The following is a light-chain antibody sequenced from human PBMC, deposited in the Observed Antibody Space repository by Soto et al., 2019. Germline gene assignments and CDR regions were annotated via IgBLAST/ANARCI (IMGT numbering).Light chain of an antibody. Sequence: QSVLTQPPSASGSPGQSVTISCTGTSSDVGGYNYVSWYQQHPGKAPKVMIYEVSKRPSGVPDRFSGSKSGNTAPLTVSGLQAEDEADYYCSSYAGNDNPYVFGTGTKVTVL. CDR3: SSYAGNDNPYV. J-gene: IGLJ1*01. CDR2: EVS. V-gene: IGLV2-8*01. CDR1: SSDVGGYNY.